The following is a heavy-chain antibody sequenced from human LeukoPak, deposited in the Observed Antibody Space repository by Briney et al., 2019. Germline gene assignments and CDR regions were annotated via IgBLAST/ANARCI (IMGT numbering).Heavy chain of an antibody. J-gene: IGHJ6*03. Sequence: QPGGSLRLSCAASGFTFSSYAMHWVRQAPGKGLEYVSAISSNGGSTYYANSVKGRFTISRDNSKSTLYLQMGSLRAEDMAVYYFASDGPFRAYYSYYMDVWDKVTTVTVSS. CDR2: ISSNGGST. V-gene: IGHV3-64*01. CDR1: GFTFSSYA. CDR3: ASDGPFRAYYSYYMDV.